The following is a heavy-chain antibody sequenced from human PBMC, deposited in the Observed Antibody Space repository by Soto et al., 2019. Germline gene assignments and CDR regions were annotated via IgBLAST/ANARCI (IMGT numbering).Heavy chain of an antibody. D-gene: IGHD5-12*01. Sequence: ASVKVSCKASGYTFTSYYMHWVRQAPGQGLEWMGIINPSGGSTSYAQKFQGRVTMTRDTSTSTVYMELSSLRSEDTAVYYCAREGRDGYKKGPSDYWGQGTLVTVS. CDR2: INPSGGST. CDR3: AREGRDGYKKGPSDY. J-gene: IGHJ4*02. V-gene: IGHV1-46*01. CDR1: GYTFTSYY.